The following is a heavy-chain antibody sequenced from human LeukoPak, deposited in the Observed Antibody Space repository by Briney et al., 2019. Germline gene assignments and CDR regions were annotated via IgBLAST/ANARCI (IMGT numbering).Heavy chain of an antibody. V-gene: IGHV4-34*01. Sequence: SETLSLTCAVYGGSFSGYYWSWIRQPPGKGLEWIGEINHSGSTNYNPSLKSRVTISVDTSKNQFSLKLSSVTAADTAVYYCARVVRRRYSIYAFDIWGQGTMVTVSS. CDR2: INHSGST. CDR3: ARVVRRRYSIYAFDI. D-gene: IGHD6-13*01. J-gene: IGHJ3*02. CDR1: GGSFSGYY.